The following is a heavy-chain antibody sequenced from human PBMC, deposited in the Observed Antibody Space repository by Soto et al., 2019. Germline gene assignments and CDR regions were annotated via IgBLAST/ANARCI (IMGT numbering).Heavy chain of an antibody. CDR1: GYTFTVYY. V-gene: IGHV1-18*04. Sequence: ASVKVSCKASGYTFTVYYMHWVRQAPGQGLEWMGWISAYNGNTNYAQKLQGRVTMTTDTSTSTAYMELRSLRSDDTAVYYCARDWDIVVVTNRGYFDYWGQGTLVTVSS. CDR3: ARDWDIVVVTNRGYFDY. J-gene: IGHJ4*02. CDR2: ISAYNGNT. D-gene: IGHD2-2*01.